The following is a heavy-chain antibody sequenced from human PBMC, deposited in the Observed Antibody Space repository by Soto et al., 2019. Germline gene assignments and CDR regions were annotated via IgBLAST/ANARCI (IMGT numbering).Heavy chain of an antibody. CDR1: GFTVSNNF. Sequence: GLSMRLSCAASGFTVSNNFLMWVRHAPGKGLEWDSLTYSGGNIHYADSVKGRFTISRDGSKNMLSLQMTSLRVEDTAMYYCGRNLGPWGQGPMVTVSS. CDR2: TYSGGNI. CDR3: GRNLGP. J-gene: IGHJ3*01. V-gene: IGHV3-53*01. D-gene: IGHD7-27*01.